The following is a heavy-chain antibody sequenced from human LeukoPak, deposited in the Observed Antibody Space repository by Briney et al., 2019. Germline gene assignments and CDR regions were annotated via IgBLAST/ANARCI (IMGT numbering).Heavy chain of an antibody. V-gene: IGHV4-30-4*01. CDR1: GGSISSGGYY. CDR3: ARGAVPAAISL. CDR2: IYYSGST. D-gene: IGHD2-2*01. Sequence: SQTLSLTCTVSGGSISSGGYYWSWIRQPPGKGLEWIGYIYYSGSTYYNPSLKSRVTISVDTSKNQFSLKLSSVTAADTAVYYCARGAVPAAISLWGQGTLVTVSS. J-gene: IGHJ4*02.